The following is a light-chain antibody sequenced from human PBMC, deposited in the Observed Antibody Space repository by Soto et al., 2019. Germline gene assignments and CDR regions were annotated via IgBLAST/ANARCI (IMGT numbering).Light chain of an antibody. J-gene: IGKJ4*01. Sequence: DIVMTQSPLSLPVTPGEPASISCRSSQTLLHSNGYNYLDWYLQKPGQSPRLLIYLGSSRASGVPDRLSGSGSGTDFTLKISRVEAEDVGVYYCMQALQTPTFGGGTKVEIK. CDR3: MQALQTPT. CDR1: QTLLHSNGYNY. V-gene: IGKV2-28*01. CDR2: LGS.